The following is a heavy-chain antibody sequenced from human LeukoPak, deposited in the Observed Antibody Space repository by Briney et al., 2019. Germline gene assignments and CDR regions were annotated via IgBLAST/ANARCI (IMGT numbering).Heavy chain of an antibody. Sequence: GGSLRLSCAASGFTFSSYAMSWVRQAPGKGLEWVSAISGSGGSTYYADSVKGRFTISRDNSKNTLYLQMNSLRAEDTAVYYCAKDQLMGYCSSTSCHVYYSDYWGQGTLVTVSS. V-gene: IGHV3-23*01. D-gene: IGHD2-2*01. CDR3: AKDQLMGYCSSTSCHVYYSDY. CDR1: GFTFSSYA. CDR2: ISGSGGST. J-gene: IGHJ4*02.